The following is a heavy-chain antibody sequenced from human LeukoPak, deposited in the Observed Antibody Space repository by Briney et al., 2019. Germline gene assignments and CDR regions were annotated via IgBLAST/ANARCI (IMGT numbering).Heavy chain of an antibody. CDR1: GFTFSTYE. Sequence: GGSLRLSCAASGFTFSTYEMNWVRQAPGRGLEWVSYIFNSDDTIKYADSVKGRFTISRDNAQNSLYLQIDSLRAEDTAIYYCARVGYSSSWHSGSAFDIWGQGTMVTVSS. CDR3: ARVGYSSSWHSGSAFDI. V-gene: IGHV3-48*03. CDR2: IFNSDDTI. D-gene: IGHD6-13*01. J-gene: IGHJ3*02.